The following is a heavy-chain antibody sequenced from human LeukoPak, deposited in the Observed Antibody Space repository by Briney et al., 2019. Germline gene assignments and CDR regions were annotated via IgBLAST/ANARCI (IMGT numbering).Heavy chain of an antibody. Sequence: ASVKVSCKASGYTFTSYAMHWVRQAPGQRLEWMGWISAYNGNTNYAQKLQGRVTMTTDTSTSTAYMELRSLRSDDTAVYYCARGGAVLWFGELLGYWGQGTLVTVSS. CDR1: GYTFTSYA. D-gene: IGHD3-10*01. CDR2: ISAYNGNT. J-gene: IGHJ4*02. V-gene: IGHV1-18*01. CDR3: ARGGAVLWFGELLGY.